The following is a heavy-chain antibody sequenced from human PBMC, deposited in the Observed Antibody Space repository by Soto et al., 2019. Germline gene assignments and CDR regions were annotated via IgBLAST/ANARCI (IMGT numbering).Heavy chain of an antibody. CDR3: ARAPDGSGSYYYVDD. D-gene: IGHD3-22*01. Sequence: EVQLVESGGGLVQPGGSLRLSCAASGFTFSNYWMSWVRQAPGKGLQWVANINRDGNEKYYVDPLKGRITISRDNAENSLYLQMNTLRVEDTSVYYGARAPDGSGSYYYVDDWGQGTLVTVS. V-gene: IGHV3-7*03. J-gene: IGHJ4*02. CDR1: GFTFSNYW. CDR2: INRDGNEK.